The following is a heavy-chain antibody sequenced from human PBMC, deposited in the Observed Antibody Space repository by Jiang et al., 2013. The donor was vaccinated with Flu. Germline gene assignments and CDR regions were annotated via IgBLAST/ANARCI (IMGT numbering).Heavy chain of an antibody. J-gene: IGHJ3*02. D-gene: IGHD4-17*01. CDR1: GYSFTSYW. Sequence: GAEVKKPGESLKISCKGSGYSFTSYWIGWVRQMPGKGLEWMGIIYPGDSDTRYSPSFQGQVTISADKSISTAYLQWSSLKASDTAMYYCARLTVTTWEPPNDAFDIWGQGDKWSPSLQ. CDR2: IYPGDSDT. V-gene: IGHV5-51*03. CDR3: ARLTVTTWEPPNDAFDI.